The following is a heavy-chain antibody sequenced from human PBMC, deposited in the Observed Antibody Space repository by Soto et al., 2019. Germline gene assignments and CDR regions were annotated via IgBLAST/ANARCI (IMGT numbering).Heavy chain of an antibody. Sequence: EVQVLESGGGLVQPGGSLRLSCEGSGFTVSSHAMTWIRQAPGKGPEWVSTVTADGGTYYADSVKGRFAMSRDTSENTLYLQMNRLGAEDTAAYYCAPHVSCSGGSCQYDAFAIRAQGTMVTVSS. CDR2: VTADGGT. V-gene: IGHV3-23*01. D-gene: IGHD2-15*01. CDR1: GFTVSSHA. J-gene: IGHJ3*02. CDR3: APHVSCSGGSCQYDAFAI.